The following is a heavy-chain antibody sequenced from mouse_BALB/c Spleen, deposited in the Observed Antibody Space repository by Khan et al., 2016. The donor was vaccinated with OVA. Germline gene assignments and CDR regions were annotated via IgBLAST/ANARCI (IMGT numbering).Heavy chain of an antibody. V-gene: IGHV3-1*02. D-gene: IGHD2-4*01. CDR3: ARRIMITTWGFAY. CDR1: GYSITSGYS. CDR2: IHYSGTT. J-gene: IGHJ3*01. Sequence: EVKLLESGPDLVKPSQSLSLTCTVTGYSITSGYSWHWIRQFPGNKLEWMGYIHYSGTTNYNPSLRSRISITRDTSKNQFFLQLNSVTTEDTATYYCARRIMITTWGFAYWGQGTLVTVSA.